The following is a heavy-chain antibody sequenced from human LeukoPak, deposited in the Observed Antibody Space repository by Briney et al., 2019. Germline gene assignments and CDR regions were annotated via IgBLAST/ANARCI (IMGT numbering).Heavy chain of an antibody. J-gene: IGHJ4*02. CDR3: ARYDTAMDLDY. CDR1: GFTFRSYS. CDR2: ISSSSSTI. D-gene: IGHD5-18*01. Sequence: GGSLRLSCAASGFTFRSYSMNGVGQAPGRGREWVSYISSSSSTIYYADSVKGRFTISRDNAKNSLYLQMNSLRAEDTAVYYCARYDTAMDLDYWGQGTLVTVSS. V-gene: IGHV3-48*04.